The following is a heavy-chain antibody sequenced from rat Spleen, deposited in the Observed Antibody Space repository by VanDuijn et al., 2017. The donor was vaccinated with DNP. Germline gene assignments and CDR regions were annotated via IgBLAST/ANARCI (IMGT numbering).Heavy chain of an antibody. J-gene: IGHJ4*01. CDR2: ISYSGST. D-gene: IGHD1-11*01. CDR1: GYSITSNY. V-gene: IGHV3-1*01. Sequence: EVQLQESGSGLVKPSQSLSLTCSVTGYSITSNYWGWIRKFPGNKMEWIGHISYSGSTAYNPSLKSRVSITRDTSKNQFFLQLNSVTTEDTATYHCTRSKLRLFRPYAMDAWGQGTSVTVSS. CDR3: TRSKLRLFRPYAMDA.